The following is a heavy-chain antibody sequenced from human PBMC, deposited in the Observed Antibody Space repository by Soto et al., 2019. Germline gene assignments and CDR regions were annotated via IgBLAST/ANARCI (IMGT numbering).Heavy chain of an antibody. J-gene: IGHJ6*03. V-gene: IGHV4-59*01. CDR3: ARVSGRGLAARLGVQYYMDV. Sequence: SETLSLTCTVSGGSISSYYWSWIRQPPGKGLEWIGYIYYSGSTNYNPSLKSRVTISVDTSKNQFSLKLSSVTAADTAVYYCARVSGRGLAARLGVQYYMDVWGKGTTVTVSS. D-gene: IGHD6-6*01. CDR1: GGSISSYY. CDR2: IYYSGST.